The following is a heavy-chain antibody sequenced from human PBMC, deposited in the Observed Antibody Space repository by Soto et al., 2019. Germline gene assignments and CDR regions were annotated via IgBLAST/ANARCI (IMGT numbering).Heavy chain of an antibody. CDR3: ARTSYDSSGTAADP. J-gene: IGHJ5*02. CDR1: GGSISSGGYY. D-gene: IGHD3-22*01. Sequence: PSETLSLTCTVSGGSISSGGYYWSWIRQHPGKGLEWIGYIYCSGSTYYNPSLKSRVTISVDTSKNQFSLKLSSVTAADTAVYYCARTSYDSSGTAADPWGQGTLVTVSS. CDR2: IYCSGST. V-gene: IGHV4-31*03.